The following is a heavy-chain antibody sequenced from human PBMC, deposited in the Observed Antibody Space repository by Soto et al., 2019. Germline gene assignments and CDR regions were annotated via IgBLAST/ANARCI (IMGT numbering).Heavy chain of an antibody. V-gene: IGHV3-48*01. CDR3: ATMTSNLSTGR. CDR1: GFAFSNYS. J-gene: IGHJ4*02. Sequence: HPGGSLRVSCVASGFAFSNYSMNWVRQAPGKGLEWVSYIRSSGSPTYYAGSVKGRFTISRDNAKKSLYLQMNSLRVEYSAVYFCATMTSNLSTGRWGEGTLVTVSS. CDR2: IRSSGSPT. D-gene: IGHD2-2*01.